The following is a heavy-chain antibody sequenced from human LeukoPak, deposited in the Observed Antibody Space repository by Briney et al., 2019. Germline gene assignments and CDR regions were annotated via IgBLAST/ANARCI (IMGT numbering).Heavy chain of an antibody. CDR3: ARYSGTQFGP. V-gene: IGHV4-4*07. Sequence: SETLSLTCTVSGYSISSGYYWSWIRQPAGKGLEWIGRIYTSGSTNYNPSLKSRVTMSVDTSKNQFSLKLSSVTAADTAVYYCARYSGTQFGPWGQGTLVTVSS. D-gene: IGHD1-26*01. J-gene: IGHJ5*02. CDR2: IYTSGST. CDR1: GYSISSGYY.